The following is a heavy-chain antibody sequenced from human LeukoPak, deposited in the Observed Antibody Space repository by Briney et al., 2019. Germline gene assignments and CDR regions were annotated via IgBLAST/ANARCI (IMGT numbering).Heavy chain of an antibody. CDR2: INPSGGST. Sequence: ASVKVSCKASGYTFTSYYMHWVRQAPRQGLEWMGIINPSGGSTSYAQKFQGRVTMTRDTSTSTVYMELSSLRSEDTAVYYCARDLYGDYGMDVWGQGTTVTVSS. CDR3: ARDLYGDYGMDV. V-gene: IGHV1-46*01. J-gene: IGHJ6*02. D-gene: IGHD4/OR15-4a*01. CDR1: GYTFTSYY.